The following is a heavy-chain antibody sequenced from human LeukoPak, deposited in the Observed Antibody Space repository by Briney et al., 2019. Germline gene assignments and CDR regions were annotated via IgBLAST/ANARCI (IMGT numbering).Heavy chain of an antibody. D-gene: IGHD3-22*01. CDR1: GGSISSYY. J-gene: IGHJ3*01. CDR3: ARLLDNDISGDLDTFDV. V-gene: IGHV4-59*13. CDR2: VSYTGRT. Sequence: SETLSLTCTVSGGSISSYYWSWIRQPPGKRLEWIGYVSYTGRTKYNPSLQSRVTISIDTSKSQFSLKLTSVTSADTAVYSCARLLDNDISGDLDTFDVWGQGTTVIVSS.